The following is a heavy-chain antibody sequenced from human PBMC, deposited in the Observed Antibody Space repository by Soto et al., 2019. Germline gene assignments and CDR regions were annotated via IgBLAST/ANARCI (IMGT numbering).Heavy chain of an antibody. V-gene: IGHV1-2*04. CDR2: INPNSGGT. D-gene: IGHD1-26*01. Sequence: GASVKVSCKASGYTFTGYCIHWVRQAPGQGLEWMGWINPNSGGTNFAQKFQGWVTMTRDTSISTAYMELSRLRSDDTAVYYCARDSVSRSWEQTFDYWGQGTLVTVSS. CDR3: ARDSVSRSWEQTFDY. J-gene: IGHJ4*02. CDR1: GYTFTGYC.